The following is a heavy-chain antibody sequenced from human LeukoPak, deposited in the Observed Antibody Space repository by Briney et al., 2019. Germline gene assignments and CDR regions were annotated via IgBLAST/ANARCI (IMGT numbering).Heavy chain of an antibody. J-gene: IGHJ4*02. Sequence: GRSLRLSCAASGFTFDDYAMHWVRQAPGKGVEWVSGISWNSGNIGYAASVKGRFTISRDNAKNSLYLKMNSLSAEDMALYYCAKGRGITIFGVVIHWGQGTMVTVSS. V-gene: IGHV3-9*03. D-gene: IGHD3-3*01. CDR2: ISWNSGNI. CDR3: AKGRGITIFGVVIH. CDR1: GFTFDDYA.